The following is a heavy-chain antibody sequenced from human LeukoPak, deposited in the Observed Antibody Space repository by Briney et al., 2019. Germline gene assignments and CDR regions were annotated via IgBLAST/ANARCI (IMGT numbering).Heavy chain of an antibody. D-gene: IGHD3-10*01. CDR2: IYYSGST. J-gene: IGHJ4*02. CDR1: GGSFSGYY. CDR3: ARDEGFSY. Sequence: PSETLSLTCAVYGGSFSGYYWSWIRQPPGKGLEWIGYIYYSGSTNYNPSLKSRVTISVDTSKNQFSLKLSSVTAADTAVYYCARDEGFSYWGQGTLVTVSS. V-gene: IGHV4-59*01.